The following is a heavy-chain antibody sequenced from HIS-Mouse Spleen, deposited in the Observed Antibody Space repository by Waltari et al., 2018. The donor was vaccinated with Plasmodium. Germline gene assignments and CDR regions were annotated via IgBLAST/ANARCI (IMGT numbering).Heavy chain of an antibody. J-gene: IGHJ2*01. CDR1: GCSFGSYW. CDR2: IKQDGSEK. D-gene: IGHD6-13*01. V-gene: IGHV3-7*01. Sequence: EVQLVESGGGVVQPGGSLRLSCAASGCSFGSYWMSWVRQAPGKGLEWVANIKQDGSEKYYVDSVKGRFTISRDNAKNSLYLQMNSLRAEDTAVYYCASSWYWYFDLWGRGTLVTVSS. CDR3: ASSWYWYFDL.